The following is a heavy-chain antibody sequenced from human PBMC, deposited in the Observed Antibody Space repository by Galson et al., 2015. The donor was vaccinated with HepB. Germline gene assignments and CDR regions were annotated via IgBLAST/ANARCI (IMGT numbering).Heavy chain of an antibody. V-gene: IGHV3-21*01. CDR3: ARDRLSTFNDGYHI. D-gene: IGHD5/OR15-5a*01. J-gene: IGHJ3*02. CDR2: ISVSGSFV. CDR1: GFTFSSYT. Sequence: SLRLSCAASGFTFSSYTMNWVRQAPGKGLEWVSSISVSGSFVYYADSVRGRFTISRDNPKNSLYLQMNSLRAEDTAVYYCARDRLSTFNDGYHIWGQGTMVTVSS.